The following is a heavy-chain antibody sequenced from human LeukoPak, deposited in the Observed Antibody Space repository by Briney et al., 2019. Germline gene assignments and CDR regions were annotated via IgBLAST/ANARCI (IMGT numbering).Heavy chain of an antibody. V-gene: IGHV3-21*01. J-gene: IGHJ5*02. CDR2: ISTGSTYI. CDR1: GFTFSTYS. D-gene: IGHD6-19*01. Sequence: GGSLRLSCSASGFTFSTYSMNWVRQAPGKGLEGVSSISTGSTYIFYGDSVKGRFTISRDNADNSLYLQMNSLRAEDTAVYYCARTRGSSGCFDLWGQGTLVTVSS. CDR3: ARTRGSSGCFDL.